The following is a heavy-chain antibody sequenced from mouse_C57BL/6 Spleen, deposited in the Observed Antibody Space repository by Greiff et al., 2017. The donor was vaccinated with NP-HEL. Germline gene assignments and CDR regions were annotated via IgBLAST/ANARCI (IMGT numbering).Heavy chain of an antibody. CDR3: ASPNTTVGWEFGG. CDR1: GYTFTSYW. Sequence: VQLQQPGAELVMPGASVKLSCKASGYTFTSYWMHWVKQRPGQGLEWIGEIDPSDSYTNYNQKFKGKSTLTVDKSSSPAYMQLGSLTFEDSAIYDCASPNTTVGWEFGGWGTGTLVTVST. J-gene: IGHJ3*01. V-gene: IGHV1-69*01. CDR2: IDPSDSYT. D-gene: IGHD1-1*01.